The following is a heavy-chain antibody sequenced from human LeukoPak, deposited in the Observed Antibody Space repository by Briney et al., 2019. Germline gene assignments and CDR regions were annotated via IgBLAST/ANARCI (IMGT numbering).Heavy chain of an antibody. CDR2: ISYDGSNK. J-gene: IGHJ4*02. V-gene: IGHV3-30-3*01. D-gene: IGHD6-19*01. CDR3: AKEDRAVAGNSFDY. CDR1: GFTFSSYA. Sequence: GRSLRLSCAASGFTFSSYATHWVRQAPGKGLEWVAVISYDGSNKYYADSVKGRFTISRDNSKNTLYLQMNSLRAEDTAVYYCAKEDRAVAGNSFDYWGQGTLVTVSS.